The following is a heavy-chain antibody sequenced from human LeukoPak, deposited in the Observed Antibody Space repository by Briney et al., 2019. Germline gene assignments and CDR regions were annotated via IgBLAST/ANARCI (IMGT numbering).Heavy chain of an antibody. CDR3: VRVKGSYFDY. J-gene: IGHJ4*02. CDR2: ISSSGSAI. V-gene: IGHV3-48*01. Sequence: PGGSLRLSCAASGFPLGIYSINWVRQAPGKGLEWVSYISSSGSAIYYVDSVKGRFTVSRDNAKNSLFLQMNSPRAEDTAVYYCVRVKGSYFDYWGQGALVTVSS. CDR1: GFPLGIYS. D-gene: IGHD2-15*01.